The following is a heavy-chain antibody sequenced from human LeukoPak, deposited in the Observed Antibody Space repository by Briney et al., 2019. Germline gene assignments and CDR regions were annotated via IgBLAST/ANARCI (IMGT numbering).Heavy chain of an antibody. CDR1: GGTFSSYA. Sequence: GASVKVSCKASGGTFSSYAISWVRQAPGQGLEWMGRIIPILGIANYAQKFQGRVTITADKSTSTAYMELSSLRSEDTAVYYCARDSKYEGVDYMGYWGQGTLVTVSS. CDR2: IIPILGIA. V-gene: IGHV1-69*04. CDR3: ARDSKYEGVDYMGY. D-gene: IGHD2-8*01. J-gene: IGHJ4*02.